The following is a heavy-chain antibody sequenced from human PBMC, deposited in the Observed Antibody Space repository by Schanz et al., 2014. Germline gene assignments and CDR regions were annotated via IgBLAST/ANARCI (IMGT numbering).Heavy chain of an antibody. V-gene: IGHV3-23*04. CDR2: ISGGGGTT. D-gene: IGHD4-17*01. Sequence: EAHLVESGGGLVKPGGSLTLSCAASRFTVTNAWMSWVRQAPGKGLEWVSAISGGGGTTYYTDSVKGRFTISRDNSKNTLYLQMNTLRAEDTAVYYCARKMKLGVYGGKGHDSLDIWGQGTMVTVSS. J-gene: IGHJ3*02. CDR3: ARKMKLGVYGGKGHDSLDI. CDR1: RFTVTNAW.